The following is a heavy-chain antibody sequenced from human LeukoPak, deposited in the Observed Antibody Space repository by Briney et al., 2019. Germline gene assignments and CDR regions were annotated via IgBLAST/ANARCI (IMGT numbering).Heavy chain of an antibody. V-gene: IGHV7-4-1*02. D-gene: IGHD3-10*01. Sequence: ASVKVSCKASGYTFTSYAMNWVRQAPGQGLEWMGWINTNTENPTYAQGFTGRFVFSLDTSVSTAYLQISSLKAEDTAVYYCALMVRGVIIPFDYWGQGTLVTVSS. CDR2: INTNTENP. CDR3: ALMVRGVIIPFDY. J-gene: IGHJ4*02. CDR1: GYTFTSYA.